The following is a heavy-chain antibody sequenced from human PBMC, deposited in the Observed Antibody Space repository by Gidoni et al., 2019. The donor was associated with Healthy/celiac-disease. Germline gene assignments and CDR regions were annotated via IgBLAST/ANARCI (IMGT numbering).Heavy chain of an antibody. J-gene: IGHJ4*02. CDR2: IYYSGST. Sequence: QVQRQESGPGLVKPSQTLSRTCTVPGGYISSGDYYWSWIRQPPGKGLEWIGSIYYSGSTYYNPSLKSRVTISVDTSKNQFSLKLSSVPAADTAVYYCARAGDDYIWGSYRYTPNFAYWGQGTLVTVSS. D-gene: IGHD3-16*02. V-gene: IGHV4-30-4*01. CDR1: GGYISSGDYY. CDR3: ARAGDDYIWGSYRYTPNFAY.